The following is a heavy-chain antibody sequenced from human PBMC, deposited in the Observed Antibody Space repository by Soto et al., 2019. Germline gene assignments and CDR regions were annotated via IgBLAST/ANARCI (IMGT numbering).Heavy chain of an antibody. J-gene: IGHJ4*02. CDR1: GGSISSSSYY. Sequence: QLQLQESGPGLVKPSETLSLTCTVSGGSISSSSYYWGWIRQPPGKGLEWIGSIYYSGSTYYNPSLTNRVTISVDTSKHQFSLNLSSVTAADPAVYSCARHEMWSPNDYWGQGTLVTVSS. CDR2: IYYSGST. D-gene: IGHD2-21*01. V-gene: IGHV4-39*01. CDR3: ARHEMWSPNDY.